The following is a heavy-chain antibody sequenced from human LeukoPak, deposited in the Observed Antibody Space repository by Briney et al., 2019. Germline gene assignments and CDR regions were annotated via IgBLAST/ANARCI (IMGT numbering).Heavy chain of an antibody. J-gene: IGHJ3*02. CDR1: GGSISSYY. CDR3: ARRFYFDTSGSDAFDI. D-gene: IGHD3-22*01. Sequence: SEILSLTCTVSGGSISSYYWSWIRQPPGKGLEWIGYIYYSGSTNYNPSLKSRVTISVDTSKNQFSLKLSSVTAADTAVYYCARRFYFDTSGSDAFDIWGQGTMVTVSS. V-gene: IGHV4-59*08. CDR2: IYYSGST.